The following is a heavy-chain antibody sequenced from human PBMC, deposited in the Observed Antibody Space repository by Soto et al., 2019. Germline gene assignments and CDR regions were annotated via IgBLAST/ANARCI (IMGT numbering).Heavy chain of an antibody. CDR1: GFTFSSYG. CDR3: ARESLGRPASDY. J-gene: IGHJ4*02. CDR2: IWYDGSNK. D-gene: IGHD6-6*01. Sequence: GGSLRLSCAASGFTFSSYGMHWVRQAPGKGLEWVAVIWYDGSNKYYADSVKGRFTISRENSKNTLYLKMNSLGAEDTAVYYCARESLGRPASDYWGQGTLVTVSS. V-gene: IGHV3-33*01.